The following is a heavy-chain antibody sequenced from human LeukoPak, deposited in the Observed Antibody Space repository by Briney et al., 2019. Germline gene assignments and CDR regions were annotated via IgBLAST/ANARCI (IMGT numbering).Heavy chain of an antibody. CDR1: GYTFTSYG. CDR2: ISAYNGNT. CDR3: ARGGSGSYFSWLDP. J-gene: IGHJ5*02. Sequence: GASVKVSCKASGYTFTSYGISWVRQAPGQGLEWMGWISAYNGNTNYAQKLQGRVTMTTDTSISTAYMELSRLRSDDTAVYYCARGGSGSYFSWLDPWGQGTLVTVSS. D-gene: IGHD3-10*01. V-gene: IGHV1-18*01.